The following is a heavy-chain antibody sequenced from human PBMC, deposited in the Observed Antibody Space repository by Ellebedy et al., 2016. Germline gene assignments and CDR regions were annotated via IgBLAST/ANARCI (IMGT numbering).Heavy chain of an antibody. D-gene: IGHD2/OR15-2a*01. CDR2: IYYSGST. V-gene: IGHV4-59*01. Sequence: SETLSLTCTVSGGSISSYCWSWIRQPPGKGLEWIGYIYYSGSTNYNPSLKSRVTISVDTSKNQFSLKLSSVTAADTAVYYCARDEGEYSNSWFDPWGQGTLVTVSS. J-gene: IGHJ5*02. CDR1: GGSISSYC. CDR3: ARDEGEYSNSWFDP.